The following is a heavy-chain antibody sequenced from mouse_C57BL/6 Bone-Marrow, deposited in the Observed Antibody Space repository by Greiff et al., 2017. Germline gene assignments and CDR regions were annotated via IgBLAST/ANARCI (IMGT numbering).Heavy chain of an antibody. D-gene: IGHD2-12*01. V-gene: IGHV1-81*01. CDR1: GYTFTSYG. CDR3: ARRSGYYRCYAMDY. CDR2: IYPRSGNT. J-gene: IGHJ4*01. Sequence: VKLVVSGAELARPGASVKLSCKASGYTFTSYGISWVKQRTGQGLEWIGEIYPRSGNTYYNEKFKGKATLTADKSSSTAYMELRSLTSEDSAVYFCARRSGYYRCYAMDYWGQGTSVTVSA.